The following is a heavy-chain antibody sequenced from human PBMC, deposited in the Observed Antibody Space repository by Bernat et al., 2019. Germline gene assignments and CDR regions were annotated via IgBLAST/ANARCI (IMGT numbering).Heavy chain of an antibody. J-gene: IGHJ3*02. V-gene: IGHV3-33*01. CDR3: ARDVTRQAIWTGAFDI. Sequence: QVQLVESGGGVVQPGRSLRLSCAASGFTFSSYGMHWVRQAPGKGLEWVAVIWYDGSNKYYEDSVKGRFTISRDNSKNTLYLQMNSLRAEDTAVYYCARDVTRQAIWTGAFDIWGQGTMVTVSS. CDR1: GFTFSSYG. CDR2: IWYDGSNK. D-gene: IGHD3/OR15-3a*01.